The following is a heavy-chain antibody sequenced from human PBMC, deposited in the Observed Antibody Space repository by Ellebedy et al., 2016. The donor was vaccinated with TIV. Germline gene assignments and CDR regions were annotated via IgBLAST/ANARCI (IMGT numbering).Heavy chain of an antibody. Sequence: PGGSLRLSCAASGFPFSDHYMDWVRQAPGKGLEWVGRIGNKVNSHLTQYAASVRGRFTISRDDSDNSVSLDMNSLKSEDTAVYYCVRRHWSAFDLWGQGTMVAVSS. CDR1: GFPFSDHY. CDR3: VRRHWSAFDL. CDR2: IGNKVNSHLT. J-gene: IGHJ3*01. V-gene: IGHV3-72*01. D-gene: IGHD1-1*01.